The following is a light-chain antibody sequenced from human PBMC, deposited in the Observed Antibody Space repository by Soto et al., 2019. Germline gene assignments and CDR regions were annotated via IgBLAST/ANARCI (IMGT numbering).Light chain of an antibody. CDR1: QGISNY. V-gene: IGKV1-27*01. CDR2: TAT. Sequence: DIQMTQSPSSLSASVGDRVTITCRASQGISNYLAWYQPKPGKVPKLLIHTATTLQSGVPSRFSGSGSGTDFTLTISSLQPEDVATYYCQKYNSAPLTFGGGNKVEIK. CDR3: QKYNSAPLT. J-gene: IGKJ4*01.